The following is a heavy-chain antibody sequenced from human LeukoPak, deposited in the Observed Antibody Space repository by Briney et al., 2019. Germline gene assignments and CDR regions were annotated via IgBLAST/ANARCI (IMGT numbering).Heavy chain of an antibody. V-gene: IGHV5-51*01. J-gene: IGHJ4*02. CDR2: IYPGDSDT. CDR3: ASQFYDFWSGYAPDY. CDR1: GYSFTSYW. D-gene: IGHD3-3*01. Sequence: GESLKISCKGSGYSFTSYWIGWVRRMPGKGLEWMGTIYPGDSDTRYSPSFQGQVTISADKSISTAYLQWSSLKASDTAMYYCASQFYDFWSGYAPDYWGQGTLVTVSS.